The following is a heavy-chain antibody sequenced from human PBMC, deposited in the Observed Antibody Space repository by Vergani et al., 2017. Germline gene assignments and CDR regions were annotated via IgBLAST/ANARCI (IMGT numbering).Heavy chain of an antibody. CDR2: IWYDGTNK. D-gene: IGHD2-2*02. Sequence: QVQLVESGGGGVQPGRSLRLSCAASGFTFSSYGMHWVRQAPGKGLEWVAVIWYDGTNKYYADSVKGRFTISRDNSKNTLYLQMNSLRAEDTAVYYCARDHYYCSSTSCYTYYFDYWGQGTLVTVSS. CDR3: ARDHYYCSSTSCYTYYFDY. J-gene: IGHJ4*02. CDR1: GFTFSSYG. V-gene: IGHV3-33*01.